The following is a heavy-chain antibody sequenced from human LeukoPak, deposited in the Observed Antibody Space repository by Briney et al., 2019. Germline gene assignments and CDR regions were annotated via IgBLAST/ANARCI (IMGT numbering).Heavy chain of an antibody. Sequence: ASVKVSCKASGYTFTSYDINWVRQATGQGLEWMGWMNPNSGNTGYAQKFQGRVTMTRNTSISTAYMELSSLRSEDTAVYYCAKGLRLADYYFDYWGQGTLVTVSS. D-gene: IGHD6-19*01. CDR1: GYTFTSYD. V-gene: IGHV1-8*01. CDR3: AKGLRLADYYFDY. J-gene: IGHJ4*02. CDR2: MNPNSGNT.